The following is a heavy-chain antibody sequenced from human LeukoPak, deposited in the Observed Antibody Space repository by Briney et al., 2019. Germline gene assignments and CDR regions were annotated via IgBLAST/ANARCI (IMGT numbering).Heavy chain of an antibody. CDR3: ARDGEMATNPYYFDY. Sequence: GGSLRLSCVASKFTFSSYAMSWVRQAPGEGPQWVSYISSSSSAIYYADSVRGRFTISRDNAKNSLYLQMNSLRDEDTAVYYCARDGEMATNPYYFDYWGQGTLVTVSS. J-gene: IGHJ4*02. CDR2: ISSSSSAI. CDR1: KFTFSSYA. V-gene: IGHV3-48*02. D-gene: IGHD5-24*01.